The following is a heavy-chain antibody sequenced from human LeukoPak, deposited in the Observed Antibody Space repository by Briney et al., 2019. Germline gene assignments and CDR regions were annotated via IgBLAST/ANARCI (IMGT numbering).Heavy chain of an antibody. D-gene: IGHD4-11*01. CDR3: VRNTVTVPSGDVFDI. Sequence: GGSLRLSCAASGFTFSNYWMTWVRQAPGEGLKWVATMKYDEIEMYHDDSVKGRFTISRDNAKMSLYLQLNRLRAEDTAMYYCVRNTVTVPSGDVFDIWGRGTKVIVSS. CDR1: GFTFSNYW. J-gene: IGHJ3*02. V-gene: IGHV3-7*01. CDR2: MKYDEIEM.